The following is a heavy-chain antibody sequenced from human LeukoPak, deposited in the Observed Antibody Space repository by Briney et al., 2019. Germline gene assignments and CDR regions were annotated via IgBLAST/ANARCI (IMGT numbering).Heavy chain of an antibody. Sequence: PGGSLRLSCAASGLTFSDYYMSWIRQAPGKGLEWVSYISSSSSYTNYADSVKGRFTISRDNAKNSLYLQMNSLRAEDTAVYYCARDHGPVYYYYGMDVWGQGTTVTVSS. CDR2: ISSSSSYT. CDR3: ARDHGPVYYYYGMDV. V-gene: IGHV3-11*06. CDR1: GLTFSDYY. J-gene: IGHJ6*02.